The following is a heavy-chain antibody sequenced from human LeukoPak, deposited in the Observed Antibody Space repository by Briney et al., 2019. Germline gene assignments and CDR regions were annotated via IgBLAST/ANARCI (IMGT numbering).Heavy chain of an antibody. Sequence: ASVKVSCKTSGYTFTSYYMHWVRRAPGQGLEWMGIINPSGGSTSYAQKFQGRLTMTRDTSTSTVYMELSSLRSEDTAVYYCARAWYGSSWYLGGFDYWGQGTLVTVSS. J-gene: IGHJ4*02. D-gene: IGHD6-13*01. CDR2: INPSGGST. CDR3: ARAWYGSSWYLGGFDY. CDR1: GYTFTSYY. V-gene: IGHV1-46*01.